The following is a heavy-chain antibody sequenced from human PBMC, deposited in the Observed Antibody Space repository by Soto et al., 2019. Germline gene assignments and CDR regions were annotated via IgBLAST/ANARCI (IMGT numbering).Heavy chain of an antibody. Sequence: QMQLVESGGGVVQPGRSLRLSCAASGFTFSSYGMHWVRQAPGKGLEWVAVIWYDGSNKYYADSVKGRFTISRDNSKNTLYLQMNSLRAEDTAVYYCASLLFGELSKDYWGQGTLVTVSS. D-gene: IGHD3-10*02. V-gene: IGHV3-33*01. CDR2: IWYDGSNK. CDR1: GFTFSSYG. CDR3: ASLLFGELSKDY. J-gene: IGHJ4*02.